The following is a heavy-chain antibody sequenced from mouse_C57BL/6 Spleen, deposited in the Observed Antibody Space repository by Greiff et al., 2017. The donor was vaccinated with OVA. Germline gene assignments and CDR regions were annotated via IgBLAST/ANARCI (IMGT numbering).Heavy chain of an antibody. CDR1: GYTFTDYN. D-gene: IGHD1-1*01. CDR2: INPNNGGT. V-gene: IGHV1-22*01. J-gene: IGHJ3*01. Sequence: EVQLQQSGPELVKPGASVKMSCKASGYTFTDYNLHWVKQSHGKSLEWIGYINPNNGGTSYNQKFKGKATLTVNKSSSTAYMELRSLTSEDSAVYYCARRDYGSRGYAWGAYWGQGTLVTVSA. CDR3: ARRDYGSRGYAWGAY.